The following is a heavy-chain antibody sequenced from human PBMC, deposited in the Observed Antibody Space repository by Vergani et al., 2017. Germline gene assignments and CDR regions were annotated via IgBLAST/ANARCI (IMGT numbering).Heavy chain of an antibody. J-gene: IGHJ6*02. CDR2: IYPGDSDT. CDR1: GYSFTSYW. D-gene: IGHD3-10*01. CDR3: ARLWYYYGSGEMLDYYGMDV. Sequence: EVQLVQSGAEVKKPGESLKISCKGSGYSFTSYWIGWVRQMPGKGLEWMGIIYPGDSDTRYSPSFQGQVTISADKSISTAYLQWSSLKASDTAMYYCARLWYYYGSGEMLDYYGMDVWGQGTTVTVSS. V-gene: IGHV5-51*01.